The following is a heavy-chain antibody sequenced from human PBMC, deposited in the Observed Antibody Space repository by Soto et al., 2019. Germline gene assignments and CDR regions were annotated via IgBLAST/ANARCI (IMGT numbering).Heavy chain of an antibody. CDR2: INPNGGGT. J-gene: IGHJ4*02. CDR3: ARDSGDTSGYMLDY. D-gene: IGHD3-22*01. Sequence: ASVKVSCKASGYTFTTYYIHWVRRAPGQGLEWMGIINPNGGGTSYAQKFQGRVTMTRDTSTSTVYMELSSLRSEDTAVYYCARDSGDTSGYMLDYWGQGALVTVSS. V-gene: IGHV1-46*01. CDR1: GYTFTTYY.